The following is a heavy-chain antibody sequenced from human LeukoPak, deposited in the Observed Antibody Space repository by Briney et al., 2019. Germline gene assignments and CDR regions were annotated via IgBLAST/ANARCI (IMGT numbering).Heavy chain of an antibody. J-gene: IGHJ4*02. Sequence: SESLSLTCTVSGGSISSYYWSWIRQPPGKGLEWIGYMYYSGSTNYNPSLKSRVTISVDTSKNQFSLKLSSVTAADTAVYYCAGTYYYDSSGYYYPGGYWGQGTLVTVSS. CDR2: MYYSGST. V-gene: IGHV4-59*01. CDR3: AGTYYYDSSGYYYPGGY. D-gene: IGHD3-22*01. CDR1: GGSISSYY.